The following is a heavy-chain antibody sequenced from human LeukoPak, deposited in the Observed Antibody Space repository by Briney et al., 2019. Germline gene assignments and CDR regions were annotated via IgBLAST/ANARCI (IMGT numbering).Heavy chain of an antibody. Sequence: PSETLSLTCAVYGGSFSGYYWSWIRQPPGKGLEWIGEINHSGSTNYNPSLKSRVTISVDTSKNQFSLKLSSVTAADTAVYYCARHKRRGYSGYTLNLNWFDPWGQGTLVTVSS. D-gene: IGHD5-12*01. CDR1: GGSFSGYY. CDR3: ARHKRRGYSGYTLNLNWFDP. CDR2: INHSGST. J-gene: IGHJ5*02. V-gene: IGHV4-34*01.